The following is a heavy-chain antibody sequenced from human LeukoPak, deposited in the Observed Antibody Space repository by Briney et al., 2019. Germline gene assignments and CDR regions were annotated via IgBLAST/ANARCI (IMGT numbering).Heavy chain of an antibody. V-gene: IGHV4-39*01. CDR3: ARRLDDSYERQFSFDY. J-gene: IGHJ4*02. CDR1: GGSISTPGHY. D-gene: IGHD3-16*01. Sequence: SETLSLTCAVSGGSISTPGHYWGWIRQPPGKGLEWIGSINYSGSTYYNPSLKSRVTISVDTSKNQVSLNLRSVTAADTAVYYCARRLDDSYERQFSFDYWGQGAQVTVSS. CDR2: INYSGST.